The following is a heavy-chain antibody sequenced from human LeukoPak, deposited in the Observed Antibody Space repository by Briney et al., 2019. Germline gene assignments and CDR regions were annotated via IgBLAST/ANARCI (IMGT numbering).Heavy chain of an antibody. J-gene: IGHJ5*02. CDR2: IIPIFGPA. D-gene: IGHD3-10*01. CDR1: GGTFSSYA. Sequence: GSSVQVSCKDSGGTFSSYAISWVRQAPGQGLEWMGGIIPIFGPANYAQKFQGRVTITADESKSTAYMELSSLRSDDTAVYFCARSSIMVRGVPPHWFGPWSQETLVTVSS. CDR3: ARSSIMVRGVPPHWFGP. V-gene: IGHV1-69*01.